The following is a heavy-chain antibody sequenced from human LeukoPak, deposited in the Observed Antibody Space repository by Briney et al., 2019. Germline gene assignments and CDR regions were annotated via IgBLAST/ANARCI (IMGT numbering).Heavy chain of an antibody. V-gene: IGHV3-30*02. J-gene: IGHJ4*02. CDR3: AKEDCGGDCRSYYFDY. D-gene: IGHD2-21*01. CDR1: GFTFSSYG. Sequence: GGSLRLSXAASGFTFSSYGMHWVRQAPGKGLEWVAFIRYDGSSKYYADSVKGRFTISRDNSKNTLYLQMNSLRAEDTAVYYCAKEDCGGDCRSYYFDYWGQGTLVTVSS. CDR2: IRYDGSSK.